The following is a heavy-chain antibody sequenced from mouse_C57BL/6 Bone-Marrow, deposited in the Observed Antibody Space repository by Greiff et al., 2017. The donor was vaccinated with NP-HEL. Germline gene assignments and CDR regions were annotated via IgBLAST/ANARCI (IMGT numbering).Heavy chain of an antibody. Sequence: VKLVESGPELVKPGASVKISCKASGYAFSSSWMNWVKQRPGKGLEWIGRIYPGDGDTNYNGKFKGKATLTADKSSSTAYMQLSSLTSEDSAVYFCARRGDGYSYWYFDVWGTGTTVTVSS. V-gene: IGHV1-82*01. CDR1: GYAFSSSW. D-gene: IGHD2-3*01. J-gene: IGHJ1*03. CDR3: ARRGDGYSYWYFDV. CDR2: IYPGDGDT.